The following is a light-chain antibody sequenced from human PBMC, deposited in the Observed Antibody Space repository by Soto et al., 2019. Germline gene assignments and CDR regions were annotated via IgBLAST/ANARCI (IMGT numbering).Light chain of an antibody. CDR3: QQSYSTELT. CDR1: QSVRSY. J-gene: IGKJ4*01. Sequence: EVVMTQSPATLSVSAGERATLSCGASQSVRSYLAWYQQKPGQAPRLLIHGASTRAPGIPPRFSGSGSGTDFTLTISSLQPEDFATYYCQQSYSTELTFGGGTKVDIK. CDR2: GAS. V-gene: IGKV3-15*01.